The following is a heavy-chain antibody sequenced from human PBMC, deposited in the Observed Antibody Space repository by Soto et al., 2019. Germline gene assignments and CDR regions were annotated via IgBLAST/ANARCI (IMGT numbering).Heavy chain of an antibody. CDR3: ARLYRQWLVLDRHSSPFDP. CDR1: GGSISSSNW. D-gene: IGHD6-19*01. V-gene: IGHV4-4*02. CDR2: IYHSGST. Sequence: QVQLQESGPGLVKPSGTLSLTCAVSGGSISSSNWWSWVRQPPGKGLEWIGEIYHSGSTNYNPSLKSRLTISVDKSKTPFSLKLSSVPAADTAVYYCARLYRQWLVLDRHSSPFDPWGQGTLVTVSS. J-gene: IGHJ5*02.